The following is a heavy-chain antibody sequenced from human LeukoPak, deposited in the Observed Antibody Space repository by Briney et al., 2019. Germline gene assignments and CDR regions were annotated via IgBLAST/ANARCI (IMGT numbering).Heavy chain of an antibody. V-gene: IGHV6-1*01. J-gene: IGHJ5*02. CDR3: ARGGGYCTTTICYSAWFGP. D-gene: IGHD2-2*01. Sequence: SQTLSLTCAISGDNVSSNSFAWTWIRQSPSRGLEWLGRTYYRSKWYTDYAVSVKGRITVNPDTSKNHFSLQLNSVTPEDTAVYYCARGGGYCTTTICYSAWFGPWGQGTLVTVSS. CDR1: GDNVSSNSFA. CDR2: TYYRSKWYT.